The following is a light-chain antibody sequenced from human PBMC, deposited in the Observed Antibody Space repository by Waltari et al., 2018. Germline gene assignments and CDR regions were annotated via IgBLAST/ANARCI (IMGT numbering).Light chain of an antibody. J-gene: IGKJ1*01. CDR2: GAS. V-gene: IGKV3-20*01. CDR3: QHYLRLPVT. CDR1: QSVSRA. Sequence: EIVLTQSPGTLSLSLGERATLSCRASQSVSRALTCYQQKPGQAPRLLIYGASTRATGIPDSFSGSGSGTDFSLTISRLEPDDFAVYYCQHYLRLPVTFGQGTTVEI.